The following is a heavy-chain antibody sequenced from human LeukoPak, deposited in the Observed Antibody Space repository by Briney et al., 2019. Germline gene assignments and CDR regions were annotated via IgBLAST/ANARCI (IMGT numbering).Heavy chain of an antibody. CDR2: INWNGGST. V-gene: IGHV3-20*04. J-gene: IGHJ3*02. CDR1: GFTFDDYG. Sequence: PGGSLRLSCAASGFTFDDYGMSWVRQAPGKGLEWVSGINWNGGSTGYADSVKGRFTISRDNAKNSLYLQMNSLRAEDTAVYYCARGRYGDYDDAFDIWGQGTMVTVSS. D-gene: IGHD4-17*01. CDR3: ARGRYGDYDDAFDI.